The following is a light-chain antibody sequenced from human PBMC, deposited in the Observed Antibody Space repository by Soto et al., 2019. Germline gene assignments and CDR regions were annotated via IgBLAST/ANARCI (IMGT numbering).Light chain of an antibody. V-gene: IGKV1-39*01. J-gene: IGKJ2*01. CDR3: QQGYSTPYT. Sequence: DIQMTQSPSSLSASVGDRVTITCRASQSIKNYLNWYQQKPGKAPKFLIYATSSLQSGVPSRFSGSGSETDFTLTISSLQLEDFATYYCQQGYSTPYTFGQGTKLEIK. CDR2: ATS. CDR1: QSIKNY.